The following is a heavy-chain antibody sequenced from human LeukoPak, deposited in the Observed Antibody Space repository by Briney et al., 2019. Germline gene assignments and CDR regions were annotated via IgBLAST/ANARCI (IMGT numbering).Heavy chain of an antibody. CDR2: IYSGGST. CDR3: ARVGYYYGSRSAFDI. CDR1: GFTVSSNY. Sequence: GGSLRLSCAASGFTVSSNYMSWVRQAPGKGLEWVSVIYSGGSTYYADSVKGRFTISRDNSKNTLYLQMNSLRAEDTAVYYCARVGYYYGSRSAFDIWGQGTMVTVSS. V-gene: IGHV3-66*01. D-gene: IGHD3-10*01. J-gene: IGHJ3*02.